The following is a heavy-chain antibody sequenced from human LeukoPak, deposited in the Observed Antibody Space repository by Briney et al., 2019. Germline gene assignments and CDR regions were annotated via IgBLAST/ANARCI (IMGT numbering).Heavy chain of an antibody. V-gene: IGHV4-30-2*01. D-gene: IGHD4-17*01. J-gene: IGHJ4*02. Sequence: SQTLSLTCAVSGASISSGDYSWTWIRQPPGKGLEWIGYIYHRGSTYYNPSLNSRVTISLDRSQNQFSLNLTSVTAADTAVYYCARAYGADVGYWGQGVLVTVSS. CDR1: GASISSGDYS. CDR3: ARAYGADVGY. CDR2: IYHRGST.